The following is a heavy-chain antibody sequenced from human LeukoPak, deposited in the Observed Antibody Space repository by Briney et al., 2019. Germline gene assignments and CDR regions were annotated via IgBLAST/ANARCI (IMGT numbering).Heavy chain of an antibody. V-gene: IGHV1-18*01. Sequence: GASVKVSCKASGYTFTSYGISWVRQAPGQGLEWMGWISAYNGNTNYAQKLQGRVTMTTDTSTSTACMELRSLRSDDTAVYYCARFRFRVATVDYWGQGTLVTVSS. CDR2: ISAYNGNT. CDR3: ARFRFRVATVDY. J-gene: IGHJ4*02. CDR1: GYTFTSYG. D-gene: IGHD5-12*01.